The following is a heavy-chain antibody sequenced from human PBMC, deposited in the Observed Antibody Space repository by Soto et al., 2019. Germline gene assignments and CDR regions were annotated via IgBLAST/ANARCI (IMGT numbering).Heavy chain of an antibody. Sequence: ASVKVSCKAAGYTFTSYAMHWVRQAPGQRLEWMGWINAGNGNTKYSQKFQGRVTITRDTSASTAYMELSSLRSEDTAVYYCASRIAVAASGGYWGQGTPVTVSS. J-gene: IGHJ4*02. CDR3: ASRIAVAASGGY. CDR2: INAGNGNT. D-gene: IGHD6-19*01. V-gene: IGHV1-3*01. CDR1: GYTFTSYA.